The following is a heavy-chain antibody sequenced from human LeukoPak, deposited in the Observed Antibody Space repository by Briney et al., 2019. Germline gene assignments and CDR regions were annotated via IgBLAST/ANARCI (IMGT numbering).Heavy chain of an antibody. CDR2: IYYSGST. Sequence: SETLSLTCTVSGGSISSYYWSWIRQSPGKGLEWIGYIYYSGSTNYNPSLKSRVTISVDTSKNQFSLKLSSVTAADTAVYYCARSVPLYYYDSSGYQGYFDYWGQGTLVTVSS. CDR1: GGSISSYY. CDR3: ARSVPLYYYDSSGYQGYFDY. D-gene: IGHD3-22*01. J-gene: IGHJ4*02. V-gene: IGHV4-59*01.